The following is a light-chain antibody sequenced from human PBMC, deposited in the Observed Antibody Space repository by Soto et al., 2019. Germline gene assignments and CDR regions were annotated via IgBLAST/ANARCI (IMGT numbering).Light chain of an antibody. Sequence: QSVLTQPASVSGSPGQSITISCTGTSSDVGSYHPVSWYQHYPGKAPKLIIYEGIKRPSGVSDRFSGSKSGYTASLTISGLQAEDEANYYCCSYAGSSSFVSFGGGTKLTVL. J-gene: IGLJ2*01. V-gene: IGLV2-23*03. CDR1: SSDVGSYHP. CDR3: CSYAGSSSFVS. CDR2: EGI.